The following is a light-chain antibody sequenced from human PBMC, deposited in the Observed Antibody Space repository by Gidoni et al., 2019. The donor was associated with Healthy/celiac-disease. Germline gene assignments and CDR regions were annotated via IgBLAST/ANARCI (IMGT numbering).Light chain of an antibody. CDR3: GTWDSSLSAVV. CDR2: ENN. Sequence: QSVLTQPPSVSAAPGQKATNSCSGSSPNIGNNYVSWYQQLPRTAPKLLIYENNKRPSGFPDRFSGSKSGTSATLGITGLQTGDEADYYCGTWDSSLSAVVFGGGTKLTVL. J-gene: IGLJ2*01. V-gene: IGLV1-51*02. CDR1: SPNIGNNY.